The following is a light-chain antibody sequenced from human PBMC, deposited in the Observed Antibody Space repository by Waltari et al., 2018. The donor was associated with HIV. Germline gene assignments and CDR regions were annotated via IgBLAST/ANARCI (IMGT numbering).Light chain of an antibody. Sequence: QSALTQPASVSGSPGPSITISCTGTSSDAGGYNYVSWYQQHPGKAPKLMIYEVSNRPSGVSNRFSGSKSGNTASLTISGLQAEDEADYYCSSYTSSSSVVFGGGTKLTVL. CDR3: SSYTSSSSVV. CDR1: SSDAGGYNY. V-gene: IGLV2-14*01. CDR2: EVS. J-gene: IGLJ2*01.